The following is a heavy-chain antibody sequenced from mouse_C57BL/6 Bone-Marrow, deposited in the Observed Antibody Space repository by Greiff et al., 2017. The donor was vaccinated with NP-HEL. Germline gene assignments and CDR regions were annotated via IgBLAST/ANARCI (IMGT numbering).Heavy chain of an antibody. CDR1: GYTFTSYW. CDR3: ARGDDGYYPWFAY. J-gene: IGHJ3*01. V-gene: IGHV1-50*01. D-gene: IGHD2-3*01. CDR2: IDPSDSYT. Sequence: VQLQESGAELVKPGASVKLSCKASGYTFTSYWMQWVKQRPGQGLEWIGEIDPSDSYTNYNQKFKGKATLTVDTSSSTAYMQLSSLTSEDSAVYYCARGDDGYYPWFAYWGQGTLVTVSA.